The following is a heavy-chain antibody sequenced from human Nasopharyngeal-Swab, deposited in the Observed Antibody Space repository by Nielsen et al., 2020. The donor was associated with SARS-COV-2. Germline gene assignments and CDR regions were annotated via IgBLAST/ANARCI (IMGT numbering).Heavy chain of an antibody. D-gene: IGHD2-2*01. CDR2: ISSRSSYI. CDR3: ARAHTAGYCSSTSCPRRDDAFDI. Sequence: GGSLRLSCAAFGFTFSSYSMNWVRQAPGKGLGWVSSISSRSSYIYYADSVKGRFTISRDNAKNSLYLQRNSLRAEDTAVYYCARAHTAGYCSSTSCPRRDDAFDIWGQGTMVTVSS. V-gene: IGHV3-21*01. CDR1: GFTFSSYS. J-gene: IGHJ3*02.